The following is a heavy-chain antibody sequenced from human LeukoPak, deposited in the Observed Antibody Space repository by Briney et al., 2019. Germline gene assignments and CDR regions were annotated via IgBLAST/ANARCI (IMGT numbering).Heavy chain of an antibody. CDR2: ISGSGGST. CDR1: GFTFSSYA. D-gene: IGHD3-10*01. V-gene: IGHV3-23*01. J-gene: IGHJ4*02. Sequence: PGGSLGLSCAASGFTFSSYAMSWVRQAPGKGLEWVSAISGSGGSTYYADSVKGRFTISRDNSKNALYLQMNSLRAEDTAVYYCAKTGRPMVRGVIDYWGQGTLVTVSS. CDR3: AKTGRPMVRGVIDY.